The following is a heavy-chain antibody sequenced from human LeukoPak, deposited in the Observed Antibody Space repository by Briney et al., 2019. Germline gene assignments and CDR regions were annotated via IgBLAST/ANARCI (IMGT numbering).Heavy chain of an antibody. V-gene: IGHV3-7*05. D-gene: IGHD3-3*01. Sequence: PGGSLRLSCSASGFTFSSFWMSWVRQAPGEGLEWVAKIKQDGSEKYYVDSVKGRFTISRDNAKNSLYLQMNSLRAEDTAVYYCARDSPGITIFGVVTPNGGQGTLVTVSS. CDR2: IKQDGSEK. CDR1: GFTFSSFW. J-gene: IGHJ4*02. CDR3: ARDSPGITIFGVVTPN.